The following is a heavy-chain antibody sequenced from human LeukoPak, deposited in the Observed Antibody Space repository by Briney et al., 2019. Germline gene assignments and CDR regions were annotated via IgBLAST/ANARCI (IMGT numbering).Heavy chain of an antibody. CDR1: GYTFTSYG. V-gene: IGHV1-18*01. CDR2: MSAYSGNT. Sequence: GASVKVSCKDSGYTFTSYGISWVRQAPGERLGWLGWMSAYSGNTHYAQKIQGRVTMTTDTSTSTAYIELRSLTSDDTAGYYCARDAVSTTTAGGIDYWGQGTLVTVSS. CDR3: ARDAVSTTTAGGIDY. D-gene: IGHD5/OR15-5a*01. J-gene: IGHJ4*02.